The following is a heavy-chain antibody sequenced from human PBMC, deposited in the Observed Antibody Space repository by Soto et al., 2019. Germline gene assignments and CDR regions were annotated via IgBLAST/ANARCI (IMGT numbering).Heavy chain of an antibody. Sequence: ASVKVSCKASGYTFTGYYMHWVRQAPGQGLEWMGWINPNSGGTNYAQKFQGWVTMTRDTSISTAYMELSRLRSDDTAVYYCARLGIAARPFYYYGMDVWGQGTTVTVSS. D-gene: IGHD6-6*01. CDR2: INPNSGGT. CDR1: GYTFTGYY. V-gene: IGHV1-2*04. J-gene: IGHJ6*02. CDR3: ARLGIAARPFYYYGMDV.